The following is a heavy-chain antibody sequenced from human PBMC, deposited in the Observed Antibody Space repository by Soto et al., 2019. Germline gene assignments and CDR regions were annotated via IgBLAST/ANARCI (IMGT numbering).Heavy chain of an antibody. D-gene: IGHD6-13*01. CDR3: ANFAAPPRH. J-gene: IGHJ4*02. V-gene: IGHV3-53*03. CDR1: GFSVSATH. CDR2: IFNDGIV. Sequence: PGGSLRLSCAASGFSVSATHMSWVRQPPGKGLEWVSIIFNDGIVSYADSVKGRFSISRDSFKNTVSLQMNSLSDEDTAGYYCANFAAPPRHWCQGTLVTVSS.